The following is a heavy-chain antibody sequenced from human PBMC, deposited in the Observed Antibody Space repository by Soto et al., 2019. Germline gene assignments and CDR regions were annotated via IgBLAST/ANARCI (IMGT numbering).Heavy chain of an antibody. CDR2: ISGYNGNT. CDR1: GYTFTKYG. D-gene: IGHD1-26*01. J-gene: IGHJ6*02. CDR3: AKNGKLPYYYYGMDV. Sequence: QVKLLQSGAEVKKPGASVKVSCKASGYTFTKYGISWVRQAPGQGLEWMGWISGYNGNTNYAQKYQGRITMTIDTSTTTAYMKVGSLTSDDPAVYYCAKNGKLPYYYYGMDVWCQGTTVTVSS. V-gene: IGHV1-18*01.